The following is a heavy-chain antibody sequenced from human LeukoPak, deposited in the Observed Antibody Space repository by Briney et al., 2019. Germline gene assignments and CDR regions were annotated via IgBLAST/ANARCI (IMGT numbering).Heavy chain of an antibody. D-gene: IGHD2-2*01. J-gene: IGHJ6*03. CDR1: GGSISSSSYY. CDR2: IYYSGST. CDR3: ARRPRFSSTRLWSVNYMDV. V-gene: IGHV4-39*01. Sequence: SETLSLTCTVSGGSISSSSYYWGWIRQPPGKGLEWIGSIYYSGSTYYNPSLKSRVTISVDTSKNQFSLKLSSVTAADTAVYYCARRPRFSSTRLWSVNYMDVWGKGTAVTVSS.